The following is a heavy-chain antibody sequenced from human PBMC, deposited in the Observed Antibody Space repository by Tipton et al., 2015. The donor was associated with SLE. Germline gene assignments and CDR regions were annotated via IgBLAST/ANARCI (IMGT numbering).Heavy chain of an antibody. Sequence: TLSLTCTVSGGSISNHHWSWIRQSAGNRLEWIGRLYTSGNTNYNPSLKNRVTISVDTSKNQFSLRLTSVTAADTAIYYCAGLTGGPYYFDYWGQGALVTVSS. J-gene: IGHJ4*02. V-gene: IGHV4-4*07. CDR2: LYTSGNT. CDR3: AGLTGGPYYFDY. CDR1: GGSISNHH. D-gene: IGHD7-27*01.